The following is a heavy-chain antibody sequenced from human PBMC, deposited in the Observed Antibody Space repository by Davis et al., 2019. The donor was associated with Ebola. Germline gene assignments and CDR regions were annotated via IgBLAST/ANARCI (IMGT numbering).Heavy chain of an antibody. V-gene: IGHV3-23*01. CDR1: GFLFSSYA. D-gene: IGHD3-10*01. CDR3: AKDLTSYYGSGDFFDY. Sequence: PGGSLRLSCAASGFLFSSYAMSWVRQAPGRGLEWVSSISASGGATFYADSVKGRIVMSRDNSNDTLYLRMNNLRAEDTAISYCAKDLTSYYGSGDFFDYWGQGILVTVSS. CDR2: ISASGGAT. J-gene: IGHJ4*02.